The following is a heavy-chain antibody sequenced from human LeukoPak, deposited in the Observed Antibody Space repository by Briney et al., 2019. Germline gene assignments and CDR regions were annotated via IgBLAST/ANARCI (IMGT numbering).Heavy chain of an antibody. CDR2: ISGSGENT. CDR3: ARAYGGLPGGLDY. CDR1: GFTFSNYA. D-gene: IGHD4-23*01. Sequence: GGSLRLSCAASGFTFSNYAMSWVRQAPGKGLEWVSAISGSGENTYYADSVKGRFTISRDNAKNSLYLQMNSLRAEDTAVYYCARAYGGLPGGLDYWGQGTLVTVSS. J-gene: IGHJ4*02. V-gene: IGHV3-23*01.